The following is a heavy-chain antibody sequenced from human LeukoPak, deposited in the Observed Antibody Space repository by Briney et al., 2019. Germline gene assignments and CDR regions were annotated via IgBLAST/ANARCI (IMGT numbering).Heavy chain of an antibody. V-gene: IGHV3-7*04. CDR2: INQDGGEK. CDR3: ARNYD. J-gene: IGHJ4*02. Sequence: SGGSLRLSCTAYGFTFSSNWMTWVRQAPGKGLEWVANINQDGGEKYYVDSVKGRFTISRDNAKNSLYLQMNSLRAEDTAVYYCARNYDWGQGTLVTVSS. D-gene: IGHD3-16*01. CDR1: GFTFSSNW.